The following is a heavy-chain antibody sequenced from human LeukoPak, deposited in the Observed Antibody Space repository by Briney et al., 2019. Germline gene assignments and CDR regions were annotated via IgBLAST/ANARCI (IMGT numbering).Heavy chain of an antibody. D-gene: IGHD2-2*01. J-gene: IGHJ4*02. V-gene: IGHV4-59*08. Sequence: SETLSLTCTVSGGSISSYYWSWIRQPPGKGLEWIGYIYYSGSTNYNPSLKSRVTISVDTSKNQFSLKLSSVTAADTAVYYCAKYPLSSAYQLPFDYWGQGTLVTVSS. CDR3: AKYPLSSAYQLPFDY. CDR2: IYYSGST. CDR1: GGSISSYY.